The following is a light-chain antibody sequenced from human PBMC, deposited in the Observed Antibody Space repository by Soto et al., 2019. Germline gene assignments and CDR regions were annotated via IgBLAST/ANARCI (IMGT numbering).Light chain of an antibody. CDR2: GAS. CDR1: ESVSSNY. CDR3: QQYGTSPRT. V-gene: IGKV3-20*01. Sequence: EIVLTQSPGTLSLSPGERATLSCRATESVSSNYVAWYQQKPGQAPRVLIYGASIRAPGIPDRFSGSGSETVFTLTISRLAPEDFAVYYCQQYGTSPRTFGQGTKVEIK. J-gene: IGKJ1*01.